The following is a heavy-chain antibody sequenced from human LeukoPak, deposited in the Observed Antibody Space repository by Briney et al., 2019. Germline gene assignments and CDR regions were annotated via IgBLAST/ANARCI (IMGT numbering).Heavy chain of an antibody. D-gene: IGHD5-12*01. CDR2: IKSKTDGGTT. CDR3: ARDSGYGYNWFDP. V-gene: IGHV3-15*01. J-gene: IGHJ5*02. Sequence: GGSLRLSCAASGFTFTNAWMNWVRQAPGKGLEWVGRIKSKTDGGTTDYAAPVKGRFTISRDDSKNTLYLQMNSLRAEDTAVYYCARDSGYGYNWFDPWGQGTLVTVSS. CDR1: GFTFTNAW.